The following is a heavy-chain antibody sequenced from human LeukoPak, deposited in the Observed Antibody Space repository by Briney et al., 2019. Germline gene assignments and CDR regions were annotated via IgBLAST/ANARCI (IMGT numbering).Heavy chain of an antibody. J-gene: IGHJ4*02. D-gene: IGHD3-22*01. V-gene: IGHV3-53*01. CDR3: ARDGILSSGYLDY. CDR2: IYSGGST. Sequence: GGSLRLSCAASGFTFSSYAMSWVRQAPGKGLEWVSVIYSGGSTYYADSVKGRFTISRDNSKNTLYLQMNSLRAEDTAVYYCARDGILSSGYLDYWGQGTLVTVSS. CDR1: GFTFSSYA.